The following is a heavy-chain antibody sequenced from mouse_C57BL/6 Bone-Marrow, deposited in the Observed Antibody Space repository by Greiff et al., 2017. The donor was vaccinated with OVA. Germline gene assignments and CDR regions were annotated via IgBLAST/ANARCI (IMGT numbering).Heavy chain of an antibody. D-gene: IGHD2-5*01. CDR1: GYTFTDYD. J-gene: IGHJ4*01. CDR2: IDPATGGT. Sequence: VQLQQSGAELVRPGASVTLSCKASGYTFTDYDMHWVKQTPVHGLEWIGAIDPATGGTAYNQKFKGKAILTADKSSSTAYMELRSLTSEDSAVYYCTRGYSNYYAMDYWGQGTSVTVSS. V-gene: IGHV1-15*01. CDR3: TRGYSNYYAMDY.